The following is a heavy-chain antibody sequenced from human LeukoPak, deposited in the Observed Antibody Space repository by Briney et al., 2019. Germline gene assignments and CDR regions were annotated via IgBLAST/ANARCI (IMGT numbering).Heavy chain of an antibody. V-gene: IGHV3-30*02. CDR1: GFTFSTYV. CDR3: AKGKTSSPGAFDI. D-gene: IGHD1-1*01. CDR2: IWHDGSNK. J-gene: IGHJ3*02. Sequence: PGGSLRLSCAASGFTFSTYVIHWVRQAPGKGLEWVALIWHDGSNKYYGDSVKDRFTISRDNSKNTLYLQMDSLRTEDTALYYCAKGKTSSPGAFDIWGQGTMVTVSS.